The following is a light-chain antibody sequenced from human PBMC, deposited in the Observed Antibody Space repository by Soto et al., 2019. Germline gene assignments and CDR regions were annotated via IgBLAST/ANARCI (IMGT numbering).Light chain of an antibody. CDR3: LQHNSYPYT. CDR1: QGISNY. CDR2: AAS. V-gene: IGKV1-17*03. J-gene: IGKJ2*01. Sequence: DIHMTQSPSAMSASVGDRVTITCRAIQGISNYLAWFQQKPGKVAKRLIYAASGFQSGVPSRFSGSGAGTEFTLTSSSLQPEDFATYYCLQHNSYPYTFGQGTKLEIK.